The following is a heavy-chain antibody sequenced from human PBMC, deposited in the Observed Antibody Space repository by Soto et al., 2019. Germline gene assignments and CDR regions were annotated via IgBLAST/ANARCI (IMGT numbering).Heavy chain of an antibody. D-gene: IGHD1-20*01. Sequence: PGGSLRLSCAASGFTFSSYAMSWVRQAPGKGLEWVSAISGSGGSTYYADSVKGRFTISRDNSKNTLYLQMNSLRAEDTAVYYCAKDGFRLYNWNPRGVWFDPWGQGTLVTVSS. CDR1: GFTFSSYA. CDR3: AKDGFRLYNWNPRGVWFDP. V-gene: IGHV3-23*01. CDR2: ISGSGGST. J-gene: IGHJ5*02.